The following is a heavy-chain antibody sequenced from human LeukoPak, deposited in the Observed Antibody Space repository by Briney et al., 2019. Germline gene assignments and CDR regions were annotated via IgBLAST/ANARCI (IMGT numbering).Heavy chain of an antibody. CDR3: AIGIAAGVNWFDP. CDR2: VYNSWST. D-gene: IGHD1-14*01. Sequence: SETLSLTCAVYGGSFSGYYWSWIRQPPGKGLEWIGYVYNSWSTSYNPSLKSRVTISVDTSKNQFSLKLSSVTAADTAVYYCAIGIAAGVNWFDPGGQGTLVTVSA. V-gene: IGHV4-59*01. J-gene: IGHJ5*02. CDR1: GGSFSGYY.